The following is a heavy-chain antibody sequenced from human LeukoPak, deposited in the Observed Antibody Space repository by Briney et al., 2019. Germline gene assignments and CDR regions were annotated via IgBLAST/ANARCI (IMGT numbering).Heavy chain of an antibody. V-gene: IGHV4-59*01. Sequence: SETLSLTCTVSGGSISSYYWSWIRQPPGKGLEWIGYIYYSGSTNYNPSFKSRVTISVDTSKNQFSLKLSSVTAADTAVYYCARDLIVTRAFDIWGQGTMVTVSS. CDR1: GGSISSYY. J-gene: IGHJ3*02. CDR2: IYYSGST. CDR3: ARDLIVTRAFDI. D-gene: IGHD3-22*01.